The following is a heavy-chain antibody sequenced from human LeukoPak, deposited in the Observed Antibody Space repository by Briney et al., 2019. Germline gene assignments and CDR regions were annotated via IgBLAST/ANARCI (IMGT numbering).Heavy chain of an antibody. Sequence: GGSLRLSCTASGFTFGDYAMSWFRQAPGKGLEWVGFIRSKAYGGTTEYAASVKGRFTISRDDSKSIAYLQMNSLKTEDTAVYYCCRGPDSIYGDYFSVHFDYWGQGTLVTVSS. CDR1: GFTFGDYA. D-gene: IGHD4-17*01. CDR3: CRGPDSIYGDYFSVHFDY. J-gene: IGHJ4*02. CDR2: IRSKAYGGTT. V-gene: IGHV3-49*03.